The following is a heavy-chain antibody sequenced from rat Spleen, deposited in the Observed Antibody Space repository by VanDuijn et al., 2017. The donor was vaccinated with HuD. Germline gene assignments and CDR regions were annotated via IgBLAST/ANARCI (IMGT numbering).Heavy chain of an antibody. D-gene: IGHD1-6*01. CDR3: ARHALMCTTDPFTY. V-gene: IGHV5-7*01. CDR1: GFTFSDYN. CDR2: ISLDGSTT. J-gene: IGHJ3*01. Sequence: EVQLVESGGGLVQPGRSLKLSCAASGFTFSDYNMAWVRQAPKKGLEWVASISLDGSTTYYRDSVKGRFTISRDNAKRILYLQIDSLTSEDSATYYCARHALMCTTDPFTYWGQGTLVTVSS.